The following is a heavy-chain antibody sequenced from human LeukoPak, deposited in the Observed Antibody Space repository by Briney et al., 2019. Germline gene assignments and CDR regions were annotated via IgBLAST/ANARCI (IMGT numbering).Heavy chain of an antibody. CDR2: ISYDGSNK. Sequence: GGSLRLSCAASGFTFSSYAKHWVRQAPGKGLEWVAVISYDGSNKYYADSVKGRFTISRDNSKNTLYLQMNSLRAEDTAVYYCARDLNSYGSDYWGQGTLVTVSS. CDR1: GFTFSSYA. V-gene: IGHV3-30-3*01. D-gene: IGHD5-18*01. J-gene: IGHJ4*02. CDR3: ARDLNSYGSDY.